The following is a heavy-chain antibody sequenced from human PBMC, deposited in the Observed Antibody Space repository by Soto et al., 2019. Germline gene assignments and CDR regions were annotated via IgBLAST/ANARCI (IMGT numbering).Heavy chain of an antibody. Sequence: PXGSLVLSCTASGFTFSTYSMNGVRQAPGKGLEWVSYISNSGSTIYYADSVKGQFTISRDNAKNSLYLQMNSLRDEDTAVYYCASSSGNYYYYGIDVWGQGATVTVYS. D-gene: IGHD3-10*01. J-gene: IGHJ6*02. CDR1: GFTFSTYS. CDR3: ASSSGNYYYYGIDV. CDR2: ISNSGSTI. V-gene: IGHV3-48*02.